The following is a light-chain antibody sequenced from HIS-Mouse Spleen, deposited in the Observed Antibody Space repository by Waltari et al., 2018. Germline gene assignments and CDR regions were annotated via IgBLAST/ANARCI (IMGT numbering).Light chain of an antibody. J-gene: IGLJ3*02. CDR2: EVS. Sequence: QSVLPQPPSASGTPGQRVTISSSGSSSNIGTNYVYWYQQLPVTAHKLMIYEVSERPSGLSNRLSGSKSGNTASRTISGLQAEDEADYNCSSYTSSSTLVFGGGNKLNVL. CDR1: SSNIGTNY. V-gene: IGLV1-47*01. CDR3: SSYTSSSTLV.